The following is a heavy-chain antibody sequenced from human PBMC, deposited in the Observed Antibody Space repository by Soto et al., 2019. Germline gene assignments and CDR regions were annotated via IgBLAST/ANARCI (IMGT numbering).Heavy chain of an antibody. Sequence: QVQLVQSGAEVKKPGASVKVSCKASGYTFTGYYMHWVRQAPGQGLEWMGWINPNSGGTNYAQKFQGRVTMTRDTSISTAYMKLSRLRSDDTAVYYCARHSSSWYDYYYYYGMDVWGQGTTVTVSS. D-gene: IGHD6-13*01. J-gene: IGHJ6*02. CDR3: ARHSSSWYDYYYYYGMDV. CDR1: GYTFTGYY. CDR2: INPNSGGT. V-gene: IGHV1-2*02.